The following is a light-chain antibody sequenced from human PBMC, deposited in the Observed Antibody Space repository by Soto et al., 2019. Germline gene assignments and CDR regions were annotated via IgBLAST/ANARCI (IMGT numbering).Light chain of an antibody. CDR3: QQYKNYLT. CDR1: QSVSIW. J-gene: IGKJ1*01. CDR2: GAS. V-gene: IGKV1-5*01. Sequence: DIQMTQSPSTLSASVGDRVTFTCRASQSVSIWLAWYQQKPGKAPKLLISGASTLESGVPSRFGGSGSGTEFTLTISSLQPDDFATYYCQQYKNYLTFGQGTKVEIK.